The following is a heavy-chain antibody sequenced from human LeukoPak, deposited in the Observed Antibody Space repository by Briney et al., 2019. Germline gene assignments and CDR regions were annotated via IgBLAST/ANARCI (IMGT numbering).Heavy chain of an antibody. CDR3: ARAGYSSSWYFDY. CDR2: IYTSGST. CDR1: GGSISSGSYY. V-gene: IGHV4-61*02. J-gene: IGHJ4*02. Sequence: SQTLSLTCTVSGGSISSGSYYWSWIRQPAGKELEWIGRIYTSGSTNYNPSLKSRVTISVDTSKNQFSLKLSSVTAADTAVYYCARAGYSSSWYFDYWGQGTLVTVSS. D-gene: IGHD6-13*01.